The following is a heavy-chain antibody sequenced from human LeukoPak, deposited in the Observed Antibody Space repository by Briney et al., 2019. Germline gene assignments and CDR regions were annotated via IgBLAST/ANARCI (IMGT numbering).Heavy chain of an antibody. CDR2: IYHSGST. J-gene: IGHJ6*02. D-gene: IGHD3-16*01. V-gene: IGHV4-4*02. CDR3: ARGTLGVGGYYYYGMDV. Sequence: SETLSLTCAVSGGSISSSNWWSWVRQPPGKGLEWIGEIYHSGSTNYNPSLKSRVTISVDKSKNQFSLKLSSVTAADTAVYYCARGTLGVGGYYYYGMDVWGQGTTVTVSS. CDR1: GGSISSSNW.